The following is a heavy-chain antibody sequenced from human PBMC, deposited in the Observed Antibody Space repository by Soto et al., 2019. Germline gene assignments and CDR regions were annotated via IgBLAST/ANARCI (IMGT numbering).Heavy chain of an antibody. Sequence: QVQLVPSGAEVKKPGASVKVSCKASGYTFSSYGISRVRQAPGQGLEGMGWISAYNGNTNYGQKLQGRVTRTTDTSTSTAYMELRSLRSDDTAVYYCARTYTSSYGCDYWGQGPLVTVSS. D-gene: IGHD2-2*01. CDR3: ARTYTSSYGCDY. CDR2: ISAYNGNT. V-gene: IGHV1-18*01. J-gene: IGHJ4*02. CDR1: GYTFSSYG.